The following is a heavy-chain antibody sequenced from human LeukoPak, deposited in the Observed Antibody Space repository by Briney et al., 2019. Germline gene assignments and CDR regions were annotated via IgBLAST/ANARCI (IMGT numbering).Heavy chain of an antibody. D-gene: IGHD3-9*01. Sequence: GGSLRLSCAASGFTFSSYAMSWVRQAPGKGLEWVSTTSGSGGSTYYADSVKGRFTISRDNSKNTLYLQMNSLRAEDTAVYYCAKEDGDDILTGYRYNWFDPWGQGTLVTVSS. V-gene: IGHV3-23*01. CDR3: AKEDGDDILTGYRYNWFDP. CDR1: GFTFSSYA. CDR2: TSGSGGST. J-gene: IGHJ5*02.